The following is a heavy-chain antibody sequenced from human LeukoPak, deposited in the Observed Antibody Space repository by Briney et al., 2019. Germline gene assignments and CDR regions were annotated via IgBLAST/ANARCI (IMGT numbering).Heavy chain of an antibody. D-gene: IGHD4-17*01. CDR2: ISYDGSNK. V-gene: IGHV3-30-3*01. CDR1: GFTFSSYA. J-gene: IGHJ4*02. Sequence: GGSLRLSCAASGFTFSSYAMHWVRQAPGKGLEWVAVISYDGSNKYYADSVKGRFTISRDNSKNTLYLQMNSLRAEDTAVYYCARDSNYGDYGDFDYWGQGTLVTVSS. CDR3: ARDSNYGDYGDFDY.